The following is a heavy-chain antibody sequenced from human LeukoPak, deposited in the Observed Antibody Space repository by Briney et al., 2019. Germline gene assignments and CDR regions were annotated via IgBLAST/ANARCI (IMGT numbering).Heavy chain of an antibody. CDR1: GFTFSSYW. V-gene: IGHV3-7*01. CDR3: ARGPTYYDFWSGLKVSDF. Sequence: GGSLRLSCAASGFTFSSYWMSWVRQAPGKGLEWVANIKHDGSEKFYVDSVKSRFTISRDNAKNSLYLQMNSLRAEDTAVYYCARGPTYYDFWSGLKVSDFWGQGTLVTVSS. CDR2: IKHDGSEK. D-gene: IGHD3-3*01. J-gene: IGHJ4*02.